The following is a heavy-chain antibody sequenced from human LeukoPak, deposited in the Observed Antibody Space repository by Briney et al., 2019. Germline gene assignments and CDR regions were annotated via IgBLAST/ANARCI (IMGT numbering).Heavy chain of an antibody. Sequence: SETLSLTCTVSGGSISSYYWSWIRQPPGKGLEWIGYIYYSGSTNYNPSLKSRVTIPVDTSKNQFSLKLSSVTAADTAVYYCARAIVAVAGARSWFDPWGQGTLVTVSS. V-gene: IGHV4-59*08. CDR1: GGSISSYY. J-gene: IGHJ5*02. CDR2: IYYSGST. D-gene: IGHD6-19*01. CDR3: ARAIVAVAGARSWFDP.